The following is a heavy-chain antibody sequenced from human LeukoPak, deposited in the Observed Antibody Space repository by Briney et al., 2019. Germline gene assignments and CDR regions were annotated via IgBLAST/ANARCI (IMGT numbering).Heavy chain of an antibody. V-gene: IGHV3-74*01. CDR3: ARVRSGSSAGNYGMDV. CDR2: INSDGSST. Sequence: GGSLRLSCAASGFTFSNYWMHWVRQAPGKGLVWVSRINSDGSSTTYADSVKGRFTISRDNAKNTLYVQMNSLRAEDTAVYYCARVRSGSSAGNYGMDVWGQGATVTVPS. J-gene: IGHJ6*02. D-gene: IGHD1-26*01. CDR1: GFTFSNYW.